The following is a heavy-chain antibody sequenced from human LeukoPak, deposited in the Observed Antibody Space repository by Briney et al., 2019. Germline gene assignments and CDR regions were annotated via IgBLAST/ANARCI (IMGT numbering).Heavy chain of an antibody. CDR2: VSYDGSNK. V-gene: IGHV3-30*18. Sequence: PGGSLRLPCAASGFTFSSYGMHWVRQAPGKGLEWVAVVSYDGSNKYYADSVKGRFTISRDNSKNTLYLQMNSLRAEDTAVYYCAKDHQQLVLWDYFDYWGQGTLVTVSS. CDR1: GFTFSSYG. J-gene: IGHJ4*02. CDR3: AKDHQQLVLWDYFDY. D-gene: IGHD6-13*01.